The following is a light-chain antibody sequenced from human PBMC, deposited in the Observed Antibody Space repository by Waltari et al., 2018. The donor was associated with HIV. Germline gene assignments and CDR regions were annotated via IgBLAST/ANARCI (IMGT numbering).Light chain of an antibody. CDR1: SSDVGAYNY. Sequence: QSALTQPPSASGSPGQSVTISCTRTSSDVGAYNYVCWHQQYPGKAPKLMIYEVSKRPSGVPDRFSGSKSGNTASLTVSGLQAEDEADYYCSSYAGSNIWVFGGGTKLTVL. J-gene: IGLJ3*02. V-gene: IGLV2-8*01. CDR3: SSYAGSNIWV. CDR2: EVS.